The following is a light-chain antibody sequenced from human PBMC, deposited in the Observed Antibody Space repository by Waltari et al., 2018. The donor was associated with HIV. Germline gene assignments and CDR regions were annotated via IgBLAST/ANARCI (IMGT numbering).Light chain of an antibody. CDR3: QQSYSAPRT. V-gene: IGKV1-39*01. J-gene: IGKJ1*01. CDR2: GAS. Sequence: DIQMTQSPSSLSASVGDRVTITCLASQSIGNNLNWYQQRAGRAPKLLIYGASSLQNLVPSRFSGSRSGTDFTLTISSLQPEDFATYHCQQSYSAPRTFGQGTKVEIK. CDR1: QSIGNN.